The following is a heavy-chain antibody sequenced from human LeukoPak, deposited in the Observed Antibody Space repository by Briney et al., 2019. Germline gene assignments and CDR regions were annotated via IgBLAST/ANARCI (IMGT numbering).Heavy chain of an antibody. Sequence: SQTLSLTCTVSGGSISSGGYYWSWIRQRPGKGLEWIGYIYYSGSTYYNPSLKSRVTISVDTSKNQFSLKLSSVTAADTAVYYCARGYAGYYYGPSYFDYWGQGTLVTVSS. CDR1: GGSISSGGYY. D-gene: IGHD3-22*01. V-gene: IGHV4-31*03. CDR2: IYYSGST. CDR3: ARGYAGYYYGPSYFDY. J-gene: IGHJ4*02.